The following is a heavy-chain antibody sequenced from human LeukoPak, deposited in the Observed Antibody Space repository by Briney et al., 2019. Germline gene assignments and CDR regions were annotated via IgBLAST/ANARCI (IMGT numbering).Heavy chain of an antibody. D-gene: IGHD4-17*01. Sequence: SETLSLTCTVSGGSISSSFYYWGWIRQPPGKGLEWIGSIYHSGSTYYNPSLKSRVTISVDTSRNQFSLNLSSVTAADTAVYYCARQYGPWGQGTLVAVSS. CDR1: GGSISSSFYY. CDR2: IYHSGST. J-gene: IGHJ5*02. CDR3: ARQYGP. V-gene: IGHV4-39*01.